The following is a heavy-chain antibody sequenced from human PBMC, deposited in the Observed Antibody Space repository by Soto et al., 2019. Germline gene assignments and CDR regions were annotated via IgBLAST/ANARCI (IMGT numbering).Heavy chain of an antibody. D-gene: IGHD6-13*01. CDR3: AGEHSSSWHSHYYYGMDV. CDR2: INPNSGGT. V-gene: IGHV1-2*02. J-gene: IGHJ6*02. CDR1: GYTFTGYY. Sequence: GASVKVSCKASGYTFTGYYMHWVRQAPGQGLEWMGWINPNSGGTNYAQKFQGRVTMTRDTSISTAYMELSRLRSDGTAVYYCAGEHSSSWHSHYYYGMDVWGQGTMVTVSS.